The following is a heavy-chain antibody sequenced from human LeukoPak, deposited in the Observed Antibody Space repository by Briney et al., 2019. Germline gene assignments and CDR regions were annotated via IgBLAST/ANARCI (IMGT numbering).Heavy chain of an antibody. CDR3: ARIMAVAGPTYDFDY. J-gene: IGHJ4*02. D-gene: IGHD6-19*01. CDR1: GFTFSSYS. CDR2: ISSSSYI. Sequence: GGSLRLSCAASGFTFSSYSMKWVRQAPGKGLEWVSSISSSSYIYYADSVKGRFTISRDNAKKPLYLQMNSLRAEDTAVYYCARIMAVAGPTYDFDYWGQGTLVTVSS. V-gene: IGHV3-21*01.